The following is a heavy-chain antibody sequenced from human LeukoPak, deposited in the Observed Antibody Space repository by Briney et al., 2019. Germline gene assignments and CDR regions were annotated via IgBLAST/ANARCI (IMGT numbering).Heavy chain of an antibody. CDR2: IIPIFGTA. D-gene: IGHD4-11*01. CDR3: ARDYSYGMDV. J-gene: IGHJ6*02. Sequence: SVKVSCKPSGYTFTDYAINWVRQAPGQGLEWMGGIIPIFGTANYAQKFQGRVTITADESTSTAYMELSSLRSEDTAVYYCARDYSYGMDVWGQGTTVTVSS. V-gene: IGHV1-69*13. CDR1: GYTFTDYA.